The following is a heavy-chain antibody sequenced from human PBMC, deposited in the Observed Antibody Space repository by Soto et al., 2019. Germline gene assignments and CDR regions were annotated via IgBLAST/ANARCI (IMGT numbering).Heavy chain of an antibody. V-gene: IGHV1-18*01. J-gene: IGHJ5*01. CDR1: GYTFTTYG. CDR2: ISADYGDT. CDR3: VTESEPMETIVTLAS. D-gene: IGHD2-15*01. Sequence: QVQMVQSANEVKRPGDSVKGSCKASGYTFTTYGISWVRQAPGQGLEWMGWISADYGDTKYAPEVQGRGTRTRAISTNTAYMEVRNRRSADTAMYFCVTESEPMETIVTLASWGQGTLVSVSS.